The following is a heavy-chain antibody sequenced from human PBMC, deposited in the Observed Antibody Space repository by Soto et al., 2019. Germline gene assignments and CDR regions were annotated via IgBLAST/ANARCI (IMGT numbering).Heavy chain of an antibody. Sequence: SETMSLTCAVSGGSISSGGYYWSWIHQPPGKGLEWIGEINHSGSTNYNPSLKSRVTISVDTSKNQFSLKLSSVTAEDTAVYYCAKSLRGIIIDFDYWGQGTQVTVSS. CDR1: GGSISSGGYY. CDR3: AKSLRGIIIDFDY. V-gene: IGHV4-39*07. D-gene: IGHD3-10*01. J-gene: IGHJ4*02. CDR2: INHSGST.